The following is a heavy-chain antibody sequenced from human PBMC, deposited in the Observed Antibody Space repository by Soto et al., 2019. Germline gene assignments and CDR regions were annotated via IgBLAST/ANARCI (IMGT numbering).Heavy chain of an antibody. V-gene: IGHV3-7*03. CDR2: IKQDGSQK. CDR1: VCTFISSV. CDR3: ARDGYYYDKEV. Sequence: VGSLILSCLASVCTFISSVIPLSLQAPGKGLEWVANIKQDGSQKYYVDSVKGRFTISRDNAKNSLYLQMNSLRADDTAVYYCARDGYYYDKEVWGQGNTVTVSS. J-gene: IGHJ6*01.